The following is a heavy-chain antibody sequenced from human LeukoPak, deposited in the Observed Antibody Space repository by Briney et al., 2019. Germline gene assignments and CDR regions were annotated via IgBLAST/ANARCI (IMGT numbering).Heavy chain of an antibody. D-gene: IGHD3-3*01. CDR3: ARVRSNYDFWSGYSGYYYMDV. CDR1: GGTFSSYA. Sequence: RASVKVSCKASGGTFSSYAISWVRQAPGQGLEWMGGIIPIFGTANYAQKFQGRVTITTDESTSTAYMEVSSLRSEDTAVYYCARVRSNYDFWSGYSGYYYMDVWGKGTTVTVSS. CDR2: IIPIFGTA. J-gene: IGHJ6*03. V-gene: IGHV1-69*05.